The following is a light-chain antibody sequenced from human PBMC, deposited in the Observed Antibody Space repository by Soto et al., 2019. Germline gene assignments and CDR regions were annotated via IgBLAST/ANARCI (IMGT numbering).Light chain of an antibody. V-gene: IGKV3-20*01. J-gene: IGKJ1*01. CDR2: GAS. CDR3: QQYGNSPWT. CDR1: QSVSSTY. Sequence: EIVLTQSPVTLSLSPGERATLSCRASQSVSSTYLAWYQQKPGQAPRLLIYGASSRTTGIPDRFSGSGSGTAFTLTISRLEPEDFAVYHCQQYGNSPWTYGQGTKVEIK.